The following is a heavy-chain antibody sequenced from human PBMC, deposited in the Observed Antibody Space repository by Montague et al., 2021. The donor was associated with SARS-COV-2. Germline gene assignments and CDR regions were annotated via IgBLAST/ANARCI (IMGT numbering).Heavy chain of an antibody. Sequence: PALVKPTQTLTLTCTFSGFSLGTSGMCVSWIRQPPGKALEWLALIDWDDDKYYSTSLKTRLTISKDTSKNQVVLTMTNMDPVDTATHYCARTRWELLGGVHYFDYWGQGTLVTVSS. V-gene: IGHV2-70*01. J-gene: IGHJ4*02. CDR2: IDWDDDK. CDR1: GFSLGTSGMC. CDR3: ARTRWELLGGVHYFDY. D-gene: IGHD1-26*01.